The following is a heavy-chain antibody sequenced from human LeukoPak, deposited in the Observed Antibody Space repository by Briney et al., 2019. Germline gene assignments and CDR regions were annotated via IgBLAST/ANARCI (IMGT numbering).Heavy chain of an antibody. V-gene: IGHV3-30-3*01. CDR3: ARKAVAGPLGY. D-gene: IGHD6-19*01. Sequence: GRSLRLSCAASGFTSSSYAMHWVRQAPGKGLEWVAVISYDGSNKYYADSVKGRFTISRDNSKNTLYLQMNSLRAEDTAVYYCARKAVAGPLGYWGQGTLVTVSS. J-gene: IGHJ4*02. CDR1: GFTSSSYA. CDR2: ISYDGSNK.